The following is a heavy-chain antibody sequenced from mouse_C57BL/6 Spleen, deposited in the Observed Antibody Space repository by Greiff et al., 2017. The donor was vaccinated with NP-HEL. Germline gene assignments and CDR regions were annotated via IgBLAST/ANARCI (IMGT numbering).Heavy chain of an antibody. CDR1: GFTFTHYY. CDR2: IRYKANGYTT. J-gene: IGHJ2*01. Sequence: DAILVESGGGLVQPGGSLSLLCAASGFTFTHYYMIWVRHPSGWPLVWLGFIRYKANGYTTEYSPSVKRRFTISRDNSQSILYRQVNALRAEDSATYYCARYTSSGYFDYWGQGTTLTVSS. V-gene: IGHV7-3*01. CDR3: ARYTSSGYFDY. D-gene: IGHD3-2*02.